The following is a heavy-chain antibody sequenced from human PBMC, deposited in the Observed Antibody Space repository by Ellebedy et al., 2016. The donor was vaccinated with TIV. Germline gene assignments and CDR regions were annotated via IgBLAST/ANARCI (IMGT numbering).Heavy chain of an antibody. Sequence: AASVKVSCKASGGTFSSYAISWVRQAPGQGLEWMGRIIPILGIANYAQKFQGRVTITADKSTSTAYMELSSLRSEDTAVYYCASGAARRRFDYWGQGTLVTVSS. CDR2: IIPILGIA. J-gene: IGHJ4*02. CDR3: ASGAARRRFDY. V-gene: IGHV1-69*04. D-gene: IGHD6-6*01. CDR1: GGTFSSYA.